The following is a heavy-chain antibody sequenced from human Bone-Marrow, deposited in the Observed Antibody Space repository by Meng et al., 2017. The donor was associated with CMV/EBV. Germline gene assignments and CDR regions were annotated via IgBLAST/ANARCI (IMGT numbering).Heavy chain of an antibody. CDR3: ARPRGAYSSGWPHFDY. D-gene: IGHD6-19*01. CDR2: ISYDGSNK. Sequence: GESLKISCAASGFTFNSYAMHWVRQAPGKGLEWVAVISYDGSNKYYADSVKGRFTISRDNSKNTLYLQMNSLRAEDTAVYYCARPRGAYSSGWPHFDYWGQGTLVTVSS. V-gene: IGHV3-30*04. J-gene: IGHJ4*02. CDR1: GFTFNSYA.